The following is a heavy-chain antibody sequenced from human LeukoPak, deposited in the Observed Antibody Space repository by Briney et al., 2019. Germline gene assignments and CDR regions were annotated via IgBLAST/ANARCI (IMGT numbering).Heavy chain of an antibody. V-gene: IGHV1-8*03. CDR2: MNPSSGDT. Sequence: ASVRVSCKASGYTFTSFDINWVRQATGQGPEWMGWMNPSSGDTGYAQKFQGRVTFTRDMSTSTAYMELSSLRSEDTAVYYCARGEYYKNAFDIWGQGTMVTVSS. CDR3: ARGEYYKNAFDI. D-gene: IGHD3-10*01. CDR1: GYTFTSFD. J-gene: IGHJ3*02.